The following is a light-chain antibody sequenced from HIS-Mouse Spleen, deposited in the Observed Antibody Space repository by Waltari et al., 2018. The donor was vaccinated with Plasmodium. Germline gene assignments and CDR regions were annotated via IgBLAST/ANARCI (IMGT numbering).Light chain of an antibody. Sequence: AIRMTQSQSSLSASTGDRVTLTCRASQGISNYLAWYQQKPGKGPKLLIYAASTLQSGVPSRFSGSGSGTDFTLTISCLQSEDFATYYCQQYYSYPPFTFGPGTKVDIK. CDR2: AAS. V-gene: IGKV1-8*01. CDR3: QQYYSYPPFT. J-gene: IGKJ3*01. CDR1: QGISNY.